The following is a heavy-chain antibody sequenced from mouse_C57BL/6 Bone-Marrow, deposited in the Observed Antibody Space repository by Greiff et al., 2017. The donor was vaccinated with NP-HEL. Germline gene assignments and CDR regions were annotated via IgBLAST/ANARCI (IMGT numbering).Heavy chain of an antibody. CDR3: ARRRTTVVATKGWYFDV. Sequence: QVQLQQSGAELARPGASVKLSCKASGYTFTSYGISWVKQRTGQGLEWIGEIYPRSGNTYYNEKFKGKATLTADKSSSTAYMELRSLTSEDSAVYFCARRRTTVVATKGWYFDVWGIGTTVTVSS. CDR2: IYPRSGNT. CDR1: GYTFTSYG. D-gene: IGHD1-1*01. V-gene: IGHV1-81*01. J-gene: IGHJ1*03.